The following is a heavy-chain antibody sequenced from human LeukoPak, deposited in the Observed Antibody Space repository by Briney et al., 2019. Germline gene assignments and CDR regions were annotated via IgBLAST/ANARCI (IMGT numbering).Heavy chain of an antibody. Sequence: GGSLRLSCAASGFTVSSNYMSWVRQAPGKGLEWVSVIYSGGSTYYADSVKGRITISRDNSKNTLYLQMNSLRAEDTAVYYCARGVAVAGTEEFFDYWGQGTLVTVSS. V-gene: IGHV3-53*01. CDR2: IYSGGST. CDR3: ARGVAVAGTEEFFDY. CDR1: GFTVSSNY. J-gene: IGHJ4*02. D-gene: IGHD6-19*01.